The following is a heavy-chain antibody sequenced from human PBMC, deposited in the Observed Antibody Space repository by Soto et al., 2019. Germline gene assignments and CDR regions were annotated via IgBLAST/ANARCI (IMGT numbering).Heavy chain of an antibody. Sequence: HPGGSLRLSCAASGFTVSSNYMSWVRQAPGKGLEWVSVIYSGGSTYCADSVKGRFTISRDNSKNTLYLQMNSLRAEDTAVYYCARGLYSGWHYFDYWGQGTLVTVSS. CDR3: ARGLYSGWHYFDY. D-gene: IGHD5-12*01. CDR1: GFTVSSNY. J-gene: IGHJ4*02. CDR2: IYSGGST. V-gene: IGHV3-66*01.